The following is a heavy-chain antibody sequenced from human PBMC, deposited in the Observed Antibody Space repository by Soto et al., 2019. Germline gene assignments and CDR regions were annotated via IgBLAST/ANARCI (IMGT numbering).Heavy chain of an antibody. V-gene: IGHV3-23*01. J-gene: IGHJ4*02. D-gene: IGHD6-6*01. Sequence: SLRLSCAASGFTFSSYAMSWVRQAPGKGLEWVSAISGSGGSTYYADSVKGRFTISRDNSKDTLYLQMNSLRAEDTAVYYCAKDRRVQLVPALFDYWGQGTLVTVSS. CDR2: ISGSGGST. CDR3: AKDRRVQLVPALFDY. CDR1: GFTFSSYA.